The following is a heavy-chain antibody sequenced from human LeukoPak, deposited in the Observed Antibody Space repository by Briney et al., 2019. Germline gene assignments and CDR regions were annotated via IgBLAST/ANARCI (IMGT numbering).Heavy chain of an antibody. CDR2: IYYSGST. J-gene: IGHJ4*02. V-gene: IGHV4-39*07. D-gene: IGHD4/OR15-4a*01. CDR1: GGSISSYY. CDR3: ARVSEGADFDY. Sequence: SETLSLTCTVSGGSISSYYWGWIRQPPGKGLEWIGSIYYSGSTYYNPSLKSRVTISVDTSKNQFSLKLSAVTAADTAVYYCARVSEGADFDYWGQGTLVTVSS.